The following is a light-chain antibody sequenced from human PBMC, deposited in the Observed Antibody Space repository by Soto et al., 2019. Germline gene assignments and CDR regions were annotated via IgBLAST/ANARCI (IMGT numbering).Light chain of an antibody. J-gene: IGLJ1*01. CDR3: SSHGGWNKFYV. V-gene: IGLV2-8*01. Sequence: QSALTQPPSASGSPGQSVTISCTGTSSDVGGYDHVAWYQQHPGKAPKLLIYDVTKRPSGVPDRFSGSKSGNTASLTVSGLQVDDEADYYCSSHGGWNKFYVFGTGTKLTVL. CDR2: DVT. CDR1: SSDVGGYDH.